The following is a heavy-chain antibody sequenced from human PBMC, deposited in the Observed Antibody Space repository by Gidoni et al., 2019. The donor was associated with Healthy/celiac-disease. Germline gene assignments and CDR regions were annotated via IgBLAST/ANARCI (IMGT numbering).Heavy chain of an antibody. CDR1: GFTFDDYP. V-gene: IGHV3-9*01. CDR2: ISWNSGSI. D-gene: IGHD2-21*01. Sequence: EVQLVESGGGLVQPGRSLRLSCAASGFTFDDYPMHWVRQAPGKGLEWVSGISWNSGSIGYADSVKGRFTISRDNAKNSLYLQMNSLRAEDTALYYCAKGAYGAYCGGDCYFDYWGQGTLVTVSS. CDR3: AKGAYGAYCGGDCYFDY. J-gene: IGHJ4*02.